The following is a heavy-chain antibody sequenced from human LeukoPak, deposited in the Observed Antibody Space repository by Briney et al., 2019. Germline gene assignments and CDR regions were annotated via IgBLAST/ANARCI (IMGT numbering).Heavy chain of an antibody. CDR3: ARESTVGDAIDY. J-gene: IGHJ4*02. V-gene: IGHV4-59*01. CDR1: GGSISSYY. Sequence: SETLSLTCTVSGGSISSYYWSWIRQPPGKGLEWIGYIYYSGSTNYNPSLKSRVTISVDTSKNQFSLKLSSVTAADTAVHYCARESTVGDAIDYWGQGTLVTVSS. D-gene: IGHD2-21*02. CDR2: IYYSGST.